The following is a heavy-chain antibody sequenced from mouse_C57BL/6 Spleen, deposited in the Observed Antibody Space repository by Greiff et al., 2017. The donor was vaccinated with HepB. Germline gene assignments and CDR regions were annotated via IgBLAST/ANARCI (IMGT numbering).Heavy chain of an antibody. Sequence: EVMLVESGEGLVKPGGSLKLSCAASGFTFSSYAMSWVRQTPEKRLEWVAYISSGGDYIYYADTVKGRFTISRDNARNTLYLQMSSLKSEDTAMYYCTRDPYYYGSSPGGYFDYWGQGTTLTVSS. V-gene: IGHV5-9-1*02. D-gene: IGHD1-1*01. CDR3: TRDPYYYGSSPGGYFDY. J-gene: IGHJ2*01. CDR2: ISSGGDYI. CDR1: GFTFSSYA.